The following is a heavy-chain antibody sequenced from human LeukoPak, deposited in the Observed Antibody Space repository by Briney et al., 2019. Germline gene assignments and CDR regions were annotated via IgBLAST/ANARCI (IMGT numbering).Heavy chain of an antibody. CDR1: GYRFTTFW. D-gene: IGHD1-26*01. CDR3: ARQGEVGATREDY. J-gene: IGHJ4*02. CDR2: ISPGDSTT. V-gene: IGHV5-51*01. Sequence: GESLKISCQVSGYRFTTFWIAWVRQMPGKGLEWMGIISPGDSTTTYSPSFQGQVTISADKSISTAYLQWSSLKASDTAMYYCARQGEVGATREDYWGQGTLVTVSS.